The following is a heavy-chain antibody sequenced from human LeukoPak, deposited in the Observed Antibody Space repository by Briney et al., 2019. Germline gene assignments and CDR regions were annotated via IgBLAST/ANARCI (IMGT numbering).Heavy chain of an antibody. J-gene: IGHJ5*02. V-gene: IGHV3-11*01. CDR2: ISGGADTI. D-gene: IGHD5-18*01. CDR1: GFTFSDYY. CDR3: AREMNTAMINLDA. Sequence: GGSLRLSCAASGFTFSDYYMNWIRQTPGKGLEWIAHISGGADTIEYTDSMKGRFTISRDNARNSLCLQMDSLRVEDTAIYYCAREMNTAMINLDAWGQGTPVTVSS.